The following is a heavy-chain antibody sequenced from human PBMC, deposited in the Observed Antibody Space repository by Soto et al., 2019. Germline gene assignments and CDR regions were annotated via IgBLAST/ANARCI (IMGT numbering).Heavy chain of an antibody. CDR3: ARDHMVRGVTPDY. CDR1: GFTFSSYG. Sequence: GGSLRLSCAASGFTFSSYGMHWVRQASGKGLEWVAVIWYDGSNKYYADSVKGRFTISRDNSKNTLYLQMNSLRAEDTAVYYCARDHMVRGVTPDYWGPGTLVTLAS. CDR2: IWYDGSNK. D-gene: IGHD3-10*01. V-gene: IGHV3-33*01. J-gene: IGHJ4*02.